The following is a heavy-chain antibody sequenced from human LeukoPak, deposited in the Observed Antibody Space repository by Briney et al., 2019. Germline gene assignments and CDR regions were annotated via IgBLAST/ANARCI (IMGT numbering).Heavy chain of an antibody. V-gene: IGHV3-23*01. CDR3: AREVVSSPSYFDS. J-gene: IGHJ4*02. CDR2: VNGNGGST. CDR1: GFSFSTYA. Sequence: PGGSLRLSCAASGFSFSTYAMSWVRQAPGKGLEWVSGVNGNGGSTSYADSVKGRFTIFRDNSKNTLYLLMNSLIPEDTAVYYCAREVVSSPSYFDSWGQGTLVTVSS. D-gene: IGHD2-15*01.